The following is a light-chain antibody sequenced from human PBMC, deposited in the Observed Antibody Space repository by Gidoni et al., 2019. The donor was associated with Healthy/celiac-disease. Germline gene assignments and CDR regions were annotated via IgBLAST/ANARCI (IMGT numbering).Light chain of an antibody. Sequence: SSELTQDTAVSVALGQTVRITCQGDSLRSYYASWYQQKPGQAPVLVIYGKNNRPSGIPDRFSGSSSGNTASLTITGAQAEDEADYYCNSRASSGTPYVVFGGGTKLTVL. CDR1: SLRSYY. CDR3: NSRASSGTPYVV. V-gene: IGLV3-19*01. J-gene: IGLJ2*01. CDR2: GKN.